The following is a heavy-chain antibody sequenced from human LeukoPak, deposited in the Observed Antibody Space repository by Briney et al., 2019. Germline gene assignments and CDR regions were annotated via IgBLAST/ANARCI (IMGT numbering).Heavy chain of an antibody. CDR1: GGSISSSNW. CDR2: IYHSGST. D-gene: IGHD6-13*01. J-gene: IGHJ3*02. CDR3: VRDGSSSSDAFDI. Sequence: SETLSLTCAVSGGSISSSNWWSWVRQPPGKWLEWIGEIYHSGSTNYNPSLKSRVTISVDKSKNQFSLKLSSVTAADTAVYYCVRDGSSSSDAFDIWGQGTMVTVSS. V-gene: IGHV4-4*02.